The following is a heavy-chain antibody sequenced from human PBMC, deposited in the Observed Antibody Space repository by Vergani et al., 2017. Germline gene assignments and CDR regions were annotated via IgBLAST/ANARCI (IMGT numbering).Heavy chain of an antibody. CDR2: ISYDGSNK. CDR1: GFTFSSYG. J-gene: IGHJ4*02. CDR3: ARSTTVVTHLDY. Sequence: QVQLVESGGGVVQPGRSLRLSCAASGFTFSSYGMHWVRQAPGKGLEWVAVISYDGSNKYYADSVKGRFTISRDNSKNTLYLQMNSLRAEDTAVYYCARSTTVVTHLDYWGQGTLVTVSS. V-gene: IGHV3-30*03. D-gene: IGHD4-23*01.